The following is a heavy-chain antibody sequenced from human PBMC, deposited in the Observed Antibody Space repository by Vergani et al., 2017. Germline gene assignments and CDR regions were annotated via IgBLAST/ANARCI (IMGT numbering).Heavy chain of an antibody. J-gene: IGHJ5*02. Sequence: QLQLQESGSGLVKPSQTLSLTCAVSGGSISSGGYSWSWIRQPPGKGLEWIGYIYHSGSTYYNPSLKSRVTISVDRSKNQFSLKLSSVTAADTAVYYCATVKGCSSTSCYDYNWFDPWGQGTLVTVSS. V-gene: IGHV4-30-2*01. CDR3: ATVKGCSSTSCYDYNWFDP. CDR2: IYHSGST. CDR1: GGSISSGGYS. D-gene: IGHD2-2*01.